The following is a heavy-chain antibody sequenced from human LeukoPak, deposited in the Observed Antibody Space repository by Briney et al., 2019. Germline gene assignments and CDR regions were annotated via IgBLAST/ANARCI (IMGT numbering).Heavy chain of an antibody. J-gene: IGHJ4*02. V-gene: IGHV3-30-3*01. CDR3: ARDASRTGDYFDY. CDR2: ISYEGGNK. Sequence: GGSLRLSCVASGFTFSGYAMHWVRQAPGKGLEWVAVISYEGGNKYYADSVKGRFTISRDNSKNTLYLQMNSLRAEDTAVYYCARDASRTGDYFDYWGQGTLVTVSS. D-gene: IGHD2-8*02. CDR1: GFTFSGYA.